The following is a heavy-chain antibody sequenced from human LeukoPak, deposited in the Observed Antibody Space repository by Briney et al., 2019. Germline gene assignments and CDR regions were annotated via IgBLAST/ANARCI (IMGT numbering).Heavy chain of an antibody. J-gene: IGHJ4*02. V-gene: IGHV3-33*01. Sequence: GGSLRLSCAPSGVAFNTYAMHWGRQAPGQGLEWVALIWHDGSHKFYSNSVRGQFTISRDNSKNTVSLQMNNLIPEDTAVYYCAGEIFGAGSYPDFWGQGTLVTVSS. CDR3: AGEIFGAGSYPDF. CDR1: GVAFNTYA. CDR2: IWHDGSHK. D-gene: IGHD3-10*01.